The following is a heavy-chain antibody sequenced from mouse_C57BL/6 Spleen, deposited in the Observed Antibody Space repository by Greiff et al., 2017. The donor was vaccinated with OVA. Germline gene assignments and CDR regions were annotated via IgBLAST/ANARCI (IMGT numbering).Heavy chain of an antibody. J-gene: IGHJ3*01. CDR3: AGHYYGSSSWFAY. Sequence: VQRVESGPGLVQPSQSLSITCTVSGFSLTSYGVHWVRQSPGKGLEWLGVIWSGGSTDYNAAFISRLSISKDNSKSQVFFKMNSLQADDTSIYYCAGHYYGSSSWFAYWGQGTLVTVSA. D-gene: IGHD1-1*01. V-gene: IGHV2-2*01. CDR1: GFSLTSYG. CDR2: IWSGGST.